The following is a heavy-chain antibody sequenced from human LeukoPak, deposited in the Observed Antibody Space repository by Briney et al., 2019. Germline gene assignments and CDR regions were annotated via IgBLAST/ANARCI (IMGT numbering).Heavy chain of an antibody. CDR1: AGSLSRYY. CDR2: ICTSLST. V-gene: IGHV4-59*01. D-gene: IGHD3-16*01. Sequence: PETLSLTCIVSAGSLSRYYWGWIRQSPGKGLEWIGYICTSLSTNYNPSLKSRVTLSVETTNNKFSLKFSSVTAADTAVYHCARQGGYWGQGTLVTVSS. CDR3: ARQGGY. J-gene: IGHJ4*02.